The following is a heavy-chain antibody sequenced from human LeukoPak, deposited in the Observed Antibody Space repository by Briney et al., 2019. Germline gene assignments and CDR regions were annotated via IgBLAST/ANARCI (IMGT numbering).Heavy chain of an antibody. D-gene: IGHD4-17*01. CDR1: GGSFSGYY. CDR2: INHSGST. J-gene: IGHJ5*02. Sequence: SETLSLTCAVYGGSFSGYYWSWIRQPPGKGLEWIGEINHSGSTNYNPSLKSRVTISVDTSENQFSLKLSSVTAADTAVYYCARGPYGDDINWFDPWGQGTLVTVSS. CDR3: ARGPYGDDINWFDP. V-gene: IGHV4-34*01.